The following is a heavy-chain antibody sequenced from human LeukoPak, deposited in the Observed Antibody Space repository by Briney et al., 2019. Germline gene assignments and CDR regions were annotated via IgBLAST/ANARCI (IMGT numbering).Heavy chain of an antibody. Sequence: ALVKVSCKASGYTFTSYDINWVRQATGQGLEWMGWMNPNSGNTGYAQKFQGRVTMTRNTSISTAYMELSSLRSEDTAVYYCARGLSRKKFGELSYYFDYWGQGTLVTVSS. V-gene: IGHV1-8*01. CDR1: GYTFTSYD. CDR3: ARGLSRKKFGELSYYFDY. J-gene: IGHJ4*02. D-gene: IGHD3-10*01. CDR2: MNPNSGNT.